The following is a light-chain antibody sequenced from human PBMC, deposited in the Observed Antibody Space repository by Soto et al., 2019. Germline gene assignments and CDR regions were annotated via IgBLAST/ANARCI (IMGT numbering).Light chain of an antibody. J-gene: IGKJ4*01. V-gene: IGKV3-15*01. CDR2: GAS. CDR3: QEYNDYT. CDR1: LSVSGN. Sequence: EIVMTQSPATLSVSPGERATLSCRASLSVSGNLAWYQQKPGQAPRLLIYGASTRATGIPARFSGSGSGTEVTLTISSLQSEDFSVYYCQEYNDYTFGGGTKVEIK.